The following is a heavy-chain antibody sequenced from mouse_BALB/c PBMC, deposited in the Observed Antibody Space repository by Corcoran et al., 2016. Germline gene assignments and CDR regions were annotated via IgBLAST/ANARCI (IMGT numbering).Heavy chain of an antibody. CDR2: ILPGSGST. D-gene: IGHD1-1*01. J-gene: IGHJ2*01. Sequence: QVQLQQSGAELMMPGASVKISCKATGYTFSSYWIEWVKQRPGHGLEWIGEILPGSGSTNYNEKFKGKATFTADTSSNTAYMQLSSLTSEDSAVYYCARVPGSSPLFDYWGQGTTLTVSS. CDR3: ARVPGSSPLFDY. V-gene: IGHV1-9*01. CDR1: GYTFSSYW.